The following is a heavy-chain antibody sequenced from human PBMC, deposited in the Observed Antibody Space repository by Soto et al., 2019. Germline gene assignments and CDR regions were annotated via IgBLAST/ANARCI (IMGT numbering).Heavy chain of an antibody. Sequence: QVQLVESGGGVVQPGRSLRLSCAASGFTFSSYAMHWVRQAPGKGLEWVAVISYDGSNKYYADSVKGRFTISRDNSKNTLYLQMNSLRAEDTAVYYCARAGGGYSYGYPRGVEALLPALGAYGMDVWGQGTTVTVSS. J-gene: IGHJ6*02. CDR2: ISYDGSNK. V-gene: IGHV3-30-3*01. CDR3: ARAGGGYSYGYPRGVEALLPALGAYGMDV. D-gene: IGHD5-18*01. CDR1: GFTFSSYA.